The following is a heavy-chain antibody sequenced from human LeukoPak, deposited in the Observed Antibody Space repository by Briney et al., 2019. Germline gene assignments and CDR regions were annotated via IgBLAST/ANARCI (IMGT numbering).Heavy chain of an antibody. CDR1: GFTFSSYS. V-gene: IGHV3-21*04. D-gene: IGHD3-10*01. CDR3: ARQEDYYGSGSYQGWFDP. J-gene: IGHJ5*02. CDR2: ISSNNNHI. Sequence: GGSLILSCAASGFTFSSYSMNWVRQAPGKGLEWVSSISSNNNHIYYADSVRGRFTISRDNAKNSLYLQMSSLKASDTAMYYCARQEDYYGSGSYQGWFDPWGQGTLVIVSS.